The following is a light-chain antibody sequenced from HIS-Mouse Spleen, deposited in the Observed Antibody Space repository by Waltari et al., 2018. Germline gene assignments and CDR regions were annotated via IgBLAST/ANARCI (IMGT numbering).Light chain of an antibody. CDR1: NIGSKS. J-gene: IGLJ2*01. CDR3: QVWDSSSDHVV. Sequence: SYELTQPPSVSVSPGKTARITCGGNNIGSKSVHWYQQKPGQAPVLVVYDDSDRPSGIPEGLSGSNSGNTATLTISRVEAGDEADYYCQVWDSSSDHVVFGGGTKLTVL. CDR2: DDS. V-gene: IGLV3-21*03.